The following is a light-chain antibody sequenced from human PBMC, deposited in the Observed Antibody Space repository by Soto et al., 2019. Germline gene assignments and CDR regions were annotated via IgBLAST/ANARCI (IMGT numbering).Light chain of an antibody. Sequence: QSVLTQPPSVSGAPGQRVTISCTGSSSNIGSGYDVHWYQQFPGTAPKLLIYGNNNRPSGVPDRFSGSKSGNTASLTISGLQAEDEADYYCSSYTSSSTPRVFGGGTKLTVL. V-gene: IGLV1-40*01. CDR3: SSYTSSSTPRV. CDR1: SSNIGSGYD. J-gene: IGLJ3*02. CDR2: GNN.